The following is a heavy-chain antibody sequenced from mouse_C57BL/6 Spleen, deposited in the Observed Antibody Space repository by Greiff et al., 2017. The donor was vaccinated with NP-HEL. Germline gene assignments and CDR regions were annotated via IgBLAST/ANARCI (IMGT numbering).Heavy chain of an antibody. CDR3: ARSPGDRAMDY. Sequence: QVQLQQPGAELVRPGSSVKLSCKASGYTFTSYWMHWVKQRPIQGLEWIGNIDPSDSETHYNQKFKDKATLTVDKSSSTAYMQLSSLTSEDSEVYYCARSPGDRAMDYWGQGTSVTVAS. V-gene: IGHV1-52*01. CDR2: IDPSDSET. D-gene: IGHD3-3*01. CDR1: GYTFTSYW. J-gene: IGHJ4*01.